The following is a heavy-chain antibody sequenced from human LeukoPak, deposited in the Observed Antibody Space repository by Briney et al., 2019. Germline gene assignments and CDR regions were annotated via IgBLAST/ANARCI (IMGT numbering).Heavy chain of an antibody. J-gene: IGHJ6*04. CDR1: GFTFSSYE. CDR2: ISSSGSTI. CDR3: ARGGLLHYGMDV. V-gene: IGHV3-48*03. D-gene: IGHD2-15*01. Sequence: GGSLRLSCAASGFTFSSYEMNWVRQAPRKGLEWVSYISSSGSTIYYADSVKGRFTISRDNAKNSLYLQMNSLRAEDTAVYYCARGGLLHYGMDVWGKGTTVTVSS.